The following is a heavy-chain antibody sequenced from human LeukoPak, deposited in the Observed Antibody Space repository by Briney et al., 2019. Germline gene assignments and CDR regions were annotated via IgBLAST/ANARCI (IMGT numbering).Heavy chain of an antibody. CDR2: ISGSGDST. V-gene: IGHV3-23*01. CDR3: AKEYSGSFSPFPSYFDY. J-gene: IGHJ4*02. CDR1: GFTFSSYA. Sequence: GGSLRLSCAASGFTFSSYAMSWVRQAPGKGLEWVSVISGSGDSTYYADSVKGRFTISRDNSKNTLYLQMNSLRAEDTAVYYCAKEYSGSFSPFPSYFDYWGQGTLVTVSS. D-gene: IGHD1-26*01.